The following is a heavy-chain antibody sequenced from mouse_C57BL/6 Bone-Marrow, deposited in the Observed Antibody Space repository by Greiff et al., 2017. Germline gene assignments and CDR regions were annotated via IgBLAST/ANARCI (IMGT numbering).Heavy chain of an antibody. D-gene: IGHD2-4*01. CDR1: GFTFSSYG. CDR3: ARADYDGY. CDR2: ISSGGSYT. V-gene: IGHV5-6*02. J-gene: IGHJ2*01. Sequence: DVKLVESGGDLVKPGGSLKLSCAASGFTFSSYGMSWVRQTPDKRLEWVATISSGGSYTYYPDSVKGRFTISRDNSKNTLYLQMSSLKSEDTAMYYCARADYDGYWGQGTTLTVSS.